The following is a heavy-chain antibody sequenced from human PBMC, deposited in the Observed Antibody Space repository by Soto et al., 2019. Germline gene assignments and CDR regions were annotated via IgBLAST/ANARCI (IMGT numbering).Heavy chain of an antibody. CDR2: IYSGGST. CDR1: GFTVSSNY. Sequence: GGSLRLSCAASGFTVSSNYMSWVRQAPGKGLEWVSVIYSGGSTYYADSVKGRFTISRDNSKNTLYLQMNSLRAEDTAVYYCARGVRDFWSGYLIINWFDPWGQGTLVTVSS. CDR3: ARGVRDFWSGYLIINWFDP. V-gene: IGHV3-53*01. J-gene: IGHJ5*02. D-gene: IGHD3-3*01.